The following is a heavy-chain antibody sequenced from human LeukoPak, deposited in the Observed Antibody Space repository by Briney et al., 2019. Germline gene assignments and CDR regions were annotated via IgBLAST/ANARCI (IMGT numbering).Heavy chain of an antibody. V-gene: IGHV3-23*01. CDR1: GFTFSSYE. CDR2: IGASDGYT. J-gene: IGHJ4*01. CDR3: ARAPVVSCRGAFCYPLDY. D-gene: IGHD2-15*01. Sequence: GGSLRLSCAASGFTFSSYEMNWVRQAPGKGLEWVSAIGASDGYTYHADSVKGRFTMSRDISRNTVYLQMNSLRVDDTTVYFCARAPVVSCRGAFCYPLDYWGHGILITVSS.